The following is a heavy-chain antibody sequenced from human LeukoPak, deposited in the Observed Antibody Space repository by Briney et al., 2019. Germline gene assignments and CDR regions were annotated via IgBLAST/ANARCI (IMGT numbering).Heavy chain of an antibody. D-gene: IGHD2-2*02. V-gene: IGHV3-23*01. CDR2: ISGSGGST. CDR1: GFTFSNAW. J-gene: IGHJ4*02. Sequence: GGSLRLSCAASGFTFSNAWMSWVRQAPGKGLEWVSAISGSGGSTYYADSVKGRFTISRDNSKNTVYLQMNSLRAEDTAVYYCAKDLDCSSTSCYKDYWGQGTLVTVSS. CDR3: AKDLDCSSTSCYKDY.